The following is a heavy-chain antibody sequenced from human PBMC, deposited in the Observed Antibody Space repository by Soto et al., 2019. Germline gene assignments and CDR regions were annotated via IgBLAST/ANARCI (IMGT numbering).Heavy chain of an antibody. V-gene: IGHV4-38-2*01. CDR3: ARGAYNDYQGYFDP. CDR1: GSSISSGYY. Sequence: SETRALSSAVSGSSISSGYYWGWVRQPPGKRLEXIGXXYXXGXTXXXPXXXSRVTISVDTSKNQFSLKLNSLTAADSAVYSCARGAYNDYQGYFDPWGQGTLVTVSS. D-gene: IGHD4-4*01. CDR2: XYXXGXT. J-gene: IGHJ5*02.